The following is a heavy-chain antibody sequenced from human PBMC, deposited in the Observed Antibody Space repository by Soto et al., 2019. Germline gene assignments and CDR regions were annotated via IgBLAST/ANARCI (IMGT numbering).Heavy chain of an antibody. J-gene: IGHJ4*01. D-gene: IGHD2-15*01. Sequence: QVQLQESGPGLVKPSETLSLTCSVSGGSISNYYCSWIRQPPGKGLEWIGYIYYSGSTNYNPSLKSRVTISVDTSKNQFSLKLSSVTAADTAVYYCARAGAATLSDYWGHGTLVTVSS. CDR1: GGSISNYY. CDR3: ARAGAATLSDY. V-gene: IGHV4-59*01. CDR2: IYYSGST.